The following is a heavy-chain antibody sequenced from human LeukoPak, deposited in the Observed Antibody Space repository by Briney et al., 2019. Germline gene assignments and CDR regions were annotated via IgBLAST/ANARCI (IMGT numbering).Heavy chain of an antibody. CDR3: ARDFSSASWTYFYYYMDV. Sequence: PSETLSLTCTVSGGSISSSSNYWGWIRQPPGKGLEWLGTIYYSGSTYYNPSLQSRVTISVDTSKNQFSLKLSSVTAADTAVYYCARDFSSASWTYFYYYMDVWGKGTTVTVSS. J-gene: IGHJ6*03. CDR1: GGSISSSSNY. CDR2: IYYSGST. V-gene: IGHV4-39*07. D-gene: IGHD2-2*01.